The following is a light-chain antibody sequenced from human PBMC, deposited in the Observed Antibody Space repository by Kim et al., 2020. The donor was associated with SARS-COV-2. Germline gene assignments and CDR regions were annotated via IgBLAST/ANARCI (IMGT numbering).Light chain of an antibody. V-gene: IGKV2-30*01. CDR2: KVS. CDR3: MKGTHRPLS. J-gene: IGKJ3*01. Sequence: TASISCRSSHSVVYSDGNIYLNWVHQRPGQYPRRLTYKVSTRETGGPDRFSGRGAGADITLQIRRVEAEDVGVYYCMKGTHRPLSFGAGTQVD. CDR1: HSVVYSDGNIY.